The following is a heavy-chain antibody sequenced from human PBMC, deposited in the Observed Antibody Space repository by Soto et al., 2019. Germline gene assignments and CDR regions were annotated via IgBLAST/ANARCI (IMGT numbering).Heavy chain of an antibody. J-gene: IGHJ4*02. CDR3: AGELGTFYFDH. Sequence: QVQLQESGPGLVKPSQTLSLTCTVSAGSIRSGDYYWTWIGQPPRKGLEWIGYIDHSGSAYYNPSLKSRATISIDTSNNQFSLKMTSVTAADTAVYYCAGELGTFYFDHWGQGTLVTVSS. V-gene: IGHV4-30-4*01. D-gene: IGHD7-27*01. CDR1: AGSIRSGDYY. CDR2: IDHSGSA.